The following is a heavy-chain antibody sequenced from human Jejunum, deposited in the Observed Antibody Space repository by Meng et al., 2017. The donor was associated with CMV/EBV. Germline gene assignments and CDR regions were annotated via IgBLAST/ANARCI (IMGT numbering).Heavy chain of an antibody. CDR2: IKEDGIDK. J-gene: IGHJ4*02. CDR3: ARTHYHLPIEIDY. V-gene: IGHV3-7*01. D-gene: IGHD1-14*01. Sequence: SGFSFSTYWMTWVRQAPGKGLEYVAKIKEDGIDKYYVDSVKGRFTISRDNAKNSLYPQMNSLRAEDTAVYYCARTHYHLPIEIDYWGQGALVTAPQ. CDR1: GFSFSTYW.